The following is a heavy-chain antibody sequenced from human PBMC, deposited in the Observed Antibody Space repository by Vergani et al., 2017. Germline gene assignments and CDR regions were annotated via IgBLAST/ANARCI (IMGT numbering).Heavy chain of an antibody. J-gene: IGHJ6*02. D-gene: IGHD6-13*01. CDR1: GFTFTSSA. CDR2: IVVGSGNT. V-gene: IGHV1-58*02. CDR3: ARAAAGYYYYYGMDV. Sequence: QMQLVQSGPEVKKPGTSVKVSCKASGFTFTSSAMQWVRQARGQRLEWIGWIVVGSGNTNYAQKFQERVTMTRDTSTSTVYMELSSLRSEDTAVYYCARAAAGYYYYYGMDVWGQGTTVTVSS.